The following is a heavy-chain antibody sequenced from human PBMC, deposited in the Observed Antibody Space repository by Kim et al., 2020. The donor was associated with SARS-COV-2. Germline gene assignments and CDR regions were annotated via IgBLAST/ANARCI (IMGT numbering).Heavy chain of an antibody. CDR2: GGSK. V-gene: IGHV1-46*01. CDR3: ARGGDYFDY. D-gene: IGHD3-10*01. Sequence: GGSKSYAQKFPGRVPMRRDTSTSTVYMELGSLRSEDTAVYYCARGGDYFDYWGQGTLVTVSS. J-gene: IGHJ4*02.